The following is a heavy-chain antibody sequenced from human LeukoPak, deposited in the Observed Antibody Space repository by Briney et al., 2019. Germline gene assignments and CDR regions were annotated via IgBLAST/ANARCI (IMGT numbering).Heavy chain of an antibody. D-gene: IGHD6-19*01. CDR2: INTNTGNP. V-gene: IGHV7-4-1*02. CDR3: ARSHSDWYVNTAGH. Sequence: ASVKVSCKASGYTFTSYAINWARQAPGQGLEWMGWINTNTGNPTYAQGFTGRFVFSLDTSVSTAYLQISSLKAEDTAVYYCARSHSDWYVNTAGHWGQGTLVTVSS. J-gene: IGHJ4*02. CDR1: GYTFTSYA.